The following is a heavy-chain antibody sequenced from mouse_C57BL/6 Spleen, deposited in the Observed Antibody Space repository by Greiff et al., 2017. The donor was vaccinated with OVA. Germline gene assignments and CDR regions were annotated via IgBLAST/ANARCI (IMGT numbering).Heavy chain of an antibody. CDR1: GFTFSSYG. CDR3: ARRSWDVLDY. D-gene: IGHD4-1*01. CDR2: ISSGGSYT. J-gene: IGHJ2*01. V-gene: IGHV5-6*02. Sequence: EVKLVESGGDLVKPGGSLKLSCAASGFTFSSYGMSWVRQTPDKRLEWVATISSGGSYTYYPDSVKGRFTISRDNAKNTLYMQMSSLKSEDTAMYYCARRSWDVLDYWGQGTTLTVSS.